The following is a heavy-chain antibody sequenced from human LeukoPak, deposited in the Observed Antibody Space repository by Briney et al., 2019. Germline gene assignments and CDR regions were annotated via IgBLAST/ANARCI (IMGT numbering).Heavy chain of an antibody. CDR1: GYTFTGHY. CDR2: INPNSGGT. Sequence: ASVKVSCKASGYTFTGHYMHWVRQAPGQGLEWMGWINPNSGGTNYAQKFQGRVTMTRDTSISTAYMELSRLRSDDTAVYYCARIVVVPAAAMFDPWGQGTLVTVSS. V-gene: IGHV1-2*02. J-gene: IGHJ5*02. CDR3: ARIVVVPAAAMFDP. D-gene: IGHD2-2*01.